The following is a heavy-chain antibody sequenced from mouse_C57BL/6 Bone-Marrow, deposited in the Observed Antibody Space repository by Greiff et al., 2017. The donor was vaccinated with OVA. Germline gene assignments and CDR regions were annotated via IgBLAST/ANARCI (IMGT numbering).Heavy chain of an antibody. CDR1: GYTFTNYW. Sequence: QVQLKQSGAELVRPGTSVKMSCKASGYTFTNYWIGWAKQTPGHGLEWIGDIYPVGGYINYKEKFKGKVTLTADKSTSTTYMQFSSLTSEDTAIYYCARWNYSNQPHYAMDYWGQGTSVTVSS. V-gene: IGHV1-63*01. D-gene: IGHD2-5*01. J-gene: IGHJ4*01. CDR2: IYPVGGYI. CDR3: ARWNYSNQPHYAMDY.